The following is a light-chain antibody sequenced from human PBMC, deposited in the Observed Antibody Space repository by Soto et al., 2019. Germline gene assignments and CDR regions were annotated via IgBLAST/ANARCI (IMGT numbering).Light chain of an antibody. J-gene: IGKJ1*01. CDR2: RSS. Sequence: DIPMTQSPSTLSASVGDRVTITCRASQTISNYLTWYQQRQGKAPQLLIYRSSILQNGDPSRESGSGSGTEFTLSISIMQTDYFSTYDCQQYYIYAKFGQGTRVEI. CDR3: QQYYIYAK. CDR1: QTISNY. V-gene: IGKV1-5*03.